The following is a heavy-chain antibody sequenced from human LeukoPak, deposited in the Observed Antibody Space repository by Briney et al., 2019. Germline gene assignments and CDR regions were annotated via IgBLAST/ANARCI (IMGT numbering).Heavy chain of an antibody. J-gene: IGHJ4*02. D-gene: IGHD2-8*01. Sequence: SETLSLTCTVSGGSISSGGYYWSWIRQHPGKGLEWIGYIYYSGSTYYNPSLKSRVTISVDTSKNQFSLKLSSVTAADTAVYYCARGGILRDLIFDYWGQGTLVTVSS. CDR3: ARGGILRDLIFDY. CDR2: IYYSGST. V-gene: IGHV4-31*03. CDR1: GGSISSGGYY.